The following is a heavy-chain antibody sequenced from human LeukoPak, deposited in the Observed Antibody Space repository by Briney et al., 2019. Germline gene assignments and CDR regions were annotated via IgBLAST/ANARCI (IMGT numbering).Heavy chain of an antibody. D-gene: IGHD1-14*01. J-gene: IGHJ4*02. CDR2: ISDNGGRT. Sequence: PGGSLRLSCAASGLAFSTYTMAWVRHAPGGGLEWVSGISDNGGRTYYADSVKGRFAISRDDSKSTLYLQMNSLRGEDTAVYYCAKDFGRNLGGPGYWGRGTLVIVSS. CDR1: GLAFSTYT. V-gene: IGHV3-23*01. CDR3: AKDFGRNLGGPGY.